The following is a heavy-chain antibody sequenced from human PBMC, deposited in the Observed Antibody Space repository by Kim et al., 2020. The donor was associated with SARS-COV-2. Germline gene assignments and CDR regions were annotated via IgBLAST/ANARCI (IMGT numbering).Heavy chain of an antibody. V-gene: IGHV3-23*01. J-gene: IGHJ4*02. CDR3: AKSDPGESLGDS. Sequence: GGSLRLSCAASGFTFTTYAMAWVRQAPGKGLEWVSGLTASGGATAYAGSVKGRFTISRDNSKNTLYLQMNSLRAEDTAVYFCAKSDPGESLGDSWGQGTLVTVSS. D-gene: IGHD3-16*01. CDR2: LTASGGAT. CDR1: GFTFTTYA.